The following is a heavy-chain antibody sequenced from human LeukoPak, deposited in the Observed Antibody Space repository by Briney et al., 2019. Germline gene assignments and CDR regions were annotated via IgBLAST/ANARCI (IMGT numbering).Heavy chain of an antibody. V-gene: IGHV1-69*04. D-gene: IGHD1-26*01. CDR1: GGSFSSFS. Sequence: SVKVSCKASGGSFSSFSISWVRQAPGQGLEWMGRIIPILEMTNYAEKFQGRVTITADKSTTTAYMELSSLRSEDTAVYYCARGREEWDEMYFFDSWGQGTLVTVSS. CDR2: IIPILEMT. CDR3: ARGREEWDEMYFFDS. J-gene: IGHJ4*02.